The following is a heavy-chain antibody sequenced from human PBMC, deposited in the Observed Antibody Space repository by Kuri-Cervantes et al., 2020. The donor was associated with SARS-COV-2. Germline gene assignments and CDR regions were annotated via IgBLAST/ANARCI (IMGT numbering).Heavy chain of an antibody. CDR1: GFTFSSYA. J-gene: IGHJ4*01. Sequence: GGSLRLSCAASGFTFSSYAMSWVRQAPGKGLEWVSAISGSGGSTYYADSVKGRFTISRDNSKNTLYLQMNSLRAEDTAVYYCAKEDPNYYDSSGYYSPGGSWGHGTLVTVSS. D-gene: IGHD3-22*01. CDR3: AKEDPNYYDSSGYYSPGGS. V-gene: IGHV3-23*01. CDR2: ISGSGGST.